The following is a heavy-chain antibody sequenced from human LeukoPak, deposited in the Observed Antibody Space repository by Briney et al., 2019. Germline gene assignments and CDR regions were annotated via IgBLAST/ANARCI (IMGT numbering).Heavy chain of an antibody. D-gene: IGHD1-26*01. V-gene: IGHV3-7*03. J-gene: IGHJ4*02. CDR1: GFTFSSYW. Sequence: PGGSLRLSCAASGFTFSSYWMSWVRQAPGRGLEWVANIKQDGSEKYYVDSVKGRFTISRDNAKNSLYLQMNSLRAEDTALYYCASEAIVGAPEGDYWGQGTLVTVSS. CDR3: ASEAIVGAPEGDY. CDR2: IKQDGSEK.